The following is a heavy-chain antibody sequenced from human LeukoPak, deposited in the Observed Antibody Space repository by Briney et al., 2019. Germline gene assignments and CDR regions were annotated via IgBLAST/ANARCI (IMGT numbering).Heavy chain of an antibody. CDR2: ICSSGNYI. CDR1: GFTFSDYC. Sequence: PGGSLRLSCAASGFTFSDYCMNWVRQAPGKGLEWVSSICSSGNYITYADSVKGRFTISRDNAKNSLYLQMNSLTAEDTAVYYCATSGDLHDFDYWGQGTLVTVSS. V-gene: IGHV3-21*01. J-gene: IGHJ4*02. D-gene: IGHD1-26*01. CDR3: ATSGDLHDFDY.